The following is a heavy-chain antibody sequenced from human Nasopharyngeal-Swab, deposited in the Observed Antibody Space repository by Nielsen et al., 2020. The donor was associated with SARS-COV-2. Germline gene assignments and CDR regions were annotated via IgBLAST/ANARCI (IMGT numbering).Heavy chain of an antibody. J-gene: IGHJ6*02. CDR2: INPNSGGT. CDR1: GYTFTGYY. Sequence: ASVKVSCKASGYTFTGYYMHWVRQAPGQGLEWMGRINPNSGGTNYAQKFQGRVTMTRDTSISTAYMELSRLRSDDTAVYYCARVQSVVVAGTDYYYYSMDVWGQGTTVTVSS. CDR3: ARVQSVVVAGTDYYYYSMDV. D-gene: IGHD2-15*01. V-gene: IGHV1-2*06.